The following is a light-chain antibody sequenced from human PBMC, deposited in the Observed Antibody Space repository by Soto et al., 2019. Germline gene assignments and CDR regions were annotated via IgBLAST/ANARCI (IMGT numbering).Light chain of an antibody. V-gene: IGKV3-15*01. J-gene: IGKJ1*01. CDR1: QSVRSN. CDR3: QQYNNWHPWT. Sequence: EIVMTQSPATLSVSPGERATLSCRASQSVRSNLAWYQQKPGQAPRLLIYGASTRATGVPARFSGSGSGTEFTLTISSLQSEDFAVYYCQQYNNWHPWTFGQGTKVEIK. CDR2: GAS.